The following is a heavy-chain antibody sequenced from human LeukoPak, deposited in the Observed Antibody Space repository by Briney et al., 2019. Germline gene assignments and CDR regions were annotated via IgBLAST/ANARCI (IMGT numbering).Heavy chain of an antibody. D-gene: IGHD2-15*01. CDR3: ARGRKDCSAGNCYSDY. V-gene: IGHV3-23*01. Sequence: PGGSLRLSCAASGFTLSSYAMSWVRQAPGKGLEWVSAISGSGGSTYYADSVKGRFTISRDNSKNTLYLQMNSLRAEDTAVYYCARGRKDCSAGNCYSDYWGQGTLVTVSS. J-gene: IGHJ4*02. CDR1: GFTLSSYA. CDR2: ISGSGGST.